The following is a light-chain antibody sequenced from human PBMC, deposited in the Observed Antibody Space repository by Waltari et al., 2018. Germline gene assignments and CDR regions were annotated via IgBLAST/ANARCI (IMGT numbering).Light chain of an antibody. CDR2: ATS. CDR1: KSISGY. V-gene: IGKV1-39*01. Sequence: DIQMTQSPSSLSASVGDRVTITCRASKSISGYLNWYQQKLGKAPKVLIYATSSLQSGVPSRFSGSGSGTDFTLTISSLQPEDFATYYCQQSYRTPPLTFGGGTKVEIK. CDR3: QQSYRTPPLT. J-gene: IGKJ4*01.